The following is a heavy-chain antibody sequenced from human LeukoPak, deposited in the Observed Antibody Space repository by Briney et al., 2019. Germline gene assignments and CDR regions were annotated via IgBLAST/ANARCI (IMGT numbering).Heavy chain of an antibody. CDR3: AKTIPYWYFDL. V-gene: IGHV3-23*01. CDR1: GFTVSSCD. D-gene: IGHD5-24*01. CDR2: IGDGGGST. J-gene: IGHJ2*01. Sequence: GGSLRLSCAAAGFTVSSCDRTWVRQAPGKGLEWVSSIGDGGGSTYADSVKGRFTISRDNSKNTLYLQMNSLRAEDTAIYYCAKTIPYWYFDLWGRGTLVTVSS.